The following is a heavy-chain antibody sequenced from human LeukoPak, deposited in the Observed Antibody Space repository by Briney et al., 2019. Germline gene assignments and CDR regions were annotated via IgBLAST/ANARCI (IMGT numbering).Heavy chain of an antibody. CDR2: ISSSSSYI. CDR3: ARVNGGYQLLSYYYYGMDA. CDR1: GFTFSRYG. J-gene: IGHJ6*04. D-gene: IGHD2-2*01. V-gene: IGHV3-21*01. Sequence: GRSLRLSCAASGFTFSRYGMHWVRQAPGKGLEWVSSISSSSSYIYYADSVKGRFTISRDNAKNSLYLQMNSLRAEDTAVYYCARVNGGYQLLSYYYYGMDAWGKGTTVTVSS.